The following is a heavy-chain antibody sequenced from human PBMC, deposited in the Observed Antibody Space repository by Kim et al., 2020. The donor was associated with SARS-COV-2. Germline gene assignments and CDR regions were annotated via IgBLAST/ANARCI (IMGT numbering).Heavy chain of an antibody. D-gene: IGHD2-8*01. J-gene: IGHJ3*02. CDR2: IHPNSGAT. Sequence: ASVKVSCKASGFIFTGYYLHWVRQAPGQGLEWMGRIHPNSGATNFAQKFQGRVTMTGDTSISTAYMELRRLRSDDTAMYYCATAGVSRAAFDIWGQGTMV. CDR3: ATAGVSRAAFDI. CDR1: GFIFTGYY. V-gene: IGHV1-2*06.